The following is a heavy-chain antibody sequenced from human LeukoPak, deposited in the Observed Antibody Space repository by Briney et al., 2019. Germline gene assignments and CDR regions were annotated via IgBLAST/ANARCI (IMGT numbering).Heavy chain of an antibody. Sequence: ALVKVSCKASGFTFTSYVINWVRQAPGQGLEWMGWMNPNSGNTRYAQKVQGRITTTRDTSISTAYMELSSLRSEDTAVYYCARGPTLVRGVIMPDSVGGMDVWGQGTTVTVSS. CDR2: MNPNSGNT. V-gene: IGHV1-8*01. J-gene: IGHJ6*02. CDR1: GFTFTSYV. D-gene: IGHD3-10*01. CDR3: ARGPTLVRGVIMPDSVGGMDV.